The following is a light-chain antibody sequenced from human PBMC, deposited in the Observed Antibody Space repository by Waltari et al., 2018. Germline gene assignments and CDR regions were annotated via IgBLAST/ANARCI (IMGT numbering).Light chain of an antibody. Sequence: WYQQKPGQSPLLVIYQDTKRPSEIPERFSGSKSANAATLTITGTQAVDEADYYCQALGTGAWVFGGGTNLTVL. V-gene: IGLV3-1*01. CDR3: QALGTGAWV. J-gene: IGLJ3*02. CDR2: QDT.